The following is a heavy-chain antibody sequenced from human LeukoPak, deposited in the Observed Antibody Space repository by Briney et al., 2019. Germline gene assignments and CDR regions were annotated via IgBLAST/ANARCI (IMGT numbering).Heavy chain of an antibody. CDR3: ARVHVDTAMAFDY. J-gene: IGHJ4*02. V-gene: IGHV3-7*01. D-gene: IGHD5-18*01. Sequence: GGSLRLSCAASGFTFSSYWMSWVRQAPGKGLEWVANIKQDGSEKYYVDSVKGRFTISRDNAKNSLYLQMNSLRAEDTAVYYCARVHVDTAMAFDYWGQGTLVTVSS. CDR1: GFTFSSYW. CDR2: IKQDGSEK.